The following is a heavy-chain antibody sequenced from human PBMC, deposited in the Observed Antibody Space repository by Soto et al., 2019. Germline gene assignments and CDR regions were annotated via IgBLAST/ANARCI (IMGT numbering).Heavy chain of an antibody. CDR2: IIPIFGTA. CDR3: ARDRYGDCSGGSCYSGDLDLDY. D-gene: IGHD2-15*01. Sequence: QVHLVQSGAELKKPGSSVKVSCKASGGTFSSYAISWVRQAPGQGLEWMGGIIPIFGTANYAQKFQGRVTITADESTSTAYMELSSLRSEDTAVYYSARDRYGDCSGGSCYSGDLDLDYWGQGTLVTVSS. CDR1: GGTFSSYA. J-gene: IGHJ4*02. V-gene: IGHV1-69*01.